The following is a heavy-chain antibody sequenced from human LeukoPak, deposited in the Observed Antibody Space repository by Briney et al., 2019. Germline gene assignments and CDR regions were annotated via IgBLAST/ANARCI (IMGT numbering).Heavy chain of an antibody. D-gene: IGHD3-22*01. Sequence: SETLSLTCTVSGDSKCLYYWIWLRQPPGKGLEWIGYIYDSGSTKYNPSLKSRLTISVDTSKNQFSLKLSSVTAADTAVYYCARDSRSYYDSRGYYGTFDYGGQGTLVTVSS. V-gene: IGHV4-59*01. CDR2: IYDSGST. J-gene: IGHJ4*02. CDR1: GDSKCLYY. CDR3: ARDSRSYYDSRGYYGTFDY.